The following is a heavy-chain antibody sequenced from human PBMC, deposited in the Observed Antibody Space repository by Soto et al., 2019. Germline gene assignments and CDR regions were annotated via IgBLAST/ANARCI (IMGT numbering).Heavy chain of an antibody. Sequence: SETLSLTCTVSGVSISRSTYYWGWIRQPPGKGLEWIGSIYYSGSIYYNPSLQSRVTISVDTSKNQFSLRLSSVTAADSAVYYCARHKITIFGVVVIDWFDPWGQGTLVTVSS. V-gene: IGHV4-39*01. J-gene: IGHJ5*02. CDR1: GVSISRSTYY. D-gene: IGHD3-3*01. CDR2: IYYSGSI. CDR3: ARHKITIFGVVVIDWFDP.